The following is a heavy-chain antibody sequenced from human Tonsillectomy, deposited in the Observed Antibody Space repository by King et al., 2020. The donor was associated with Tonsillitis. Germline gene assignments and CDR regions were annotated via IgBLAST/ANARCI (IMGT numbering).Heavy chain of an antibody. CDR3: TTDIWESD. CDR1: GFTFTNAW. D-gene: IGHD1-26*01. V-gene: IGHV3-15*01. CDR2: IKSKTDGGTT. J-gene: IGHJ4*02. Sequence: QLVQSGGGLVKPGGSLRLSCAASGFTFTNAWMTWVRQAPGKGLEWVGLIKSKTDGGTTDYAAPVKGRFTFSRDVSKNTLYLQMSSLKTEDTALYYCTTDIWESDWGQGTLVTVSS.